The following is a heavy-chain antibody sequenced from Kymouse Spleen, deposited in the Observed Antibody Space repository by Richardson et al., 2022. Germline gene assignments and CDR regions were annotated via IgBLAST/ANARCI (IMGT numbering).Heavy chain of an antibody. CDR1: GGSISSSNW. J-gene: IGHJ6*02. Sequence: QVQLQESGPGLVKPSGTLSLTCAVSGGSISSSNWWSWVRQPPGKGLEWIGEIYHSGSTNYNPSLKSRVTISVDKSKNQFSLKLSSVTAADTAVYYCARDLTGYPYYYYYYGMDVWGQGTTVTVSS. CDR3: ARDLTGYPYYYYYYGMDV. D-gene: IGHD3-9*01. V-gene: IGHV4-4*02. CDR2: IYHSGST.